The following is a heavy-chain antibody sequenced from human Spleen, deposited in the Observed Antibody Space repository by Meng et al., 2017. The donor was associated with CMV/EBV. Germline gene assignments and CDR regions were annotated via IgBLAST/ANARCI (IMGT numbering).Heavy chain of an antibody. CDR3: ARDYYDSSTYYPDY. CDR2: ISSSGGST. Sequence: ETLSLTCTVSGGSISSYYWSWIRQPPGKGLEWVSAISSSGGSTDYVDSVKGRFTISRDNSKNTLYLQMNSLRVEDTAVYYCARDYYDSSTYYPDYWGQGTLVTVSS. D-gene: IGHD3-22*01. J-gene: IGHJ4*02. V-gene: IGHV3-23*01. CDR1: GGSISSYY.